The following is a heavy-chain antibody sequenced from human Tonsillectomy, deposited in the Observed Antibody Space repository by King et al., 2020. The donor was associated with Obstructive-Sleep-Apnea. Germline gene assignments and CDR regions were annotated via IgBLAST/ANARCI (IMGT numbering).Heavy chain of an antibody. J-gene: IGHJ4*02. V-gene: IGHV4-4*02. CDR2: IYHSGST. CDR1: VGSISSSNW. D-gene: IGHD3-22*01. CDR3: ARDPDSGYSPGFDY. Sequence: VQLQESGPGLVKPSGTLSLTCAVSVGSISSSNWWSWVRQPPRKGLEWIGEIYHSGSTNYHPSFKSRVTQSVDQSKNQFSLKLRSVTAADTAVYYCARDPDSGYSPGFDYWGQGNLVTVSS.